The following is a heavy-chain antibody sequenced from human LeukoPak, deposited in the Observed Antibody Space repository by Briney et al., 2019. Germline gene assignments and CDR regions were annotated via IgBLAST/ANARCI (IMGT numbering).Heavy chain of an antibody. J-gene: IGHJ4*02. CDR3: ARDGPYRSGDYCYWGGFDY. CDR1: GFTVSSNH. D-gene: IGHD2-15*01. CDR2: MYSGGDT. V-gene: IGHV3-53*01. Sequence: GGSLRLSCAASGFTVSSNHMSWVRQAPGKGLECVSVMYSGGDTYYADSVKGRFTISRDNSKNTLYLQMNSLRAEDTAVYYCARDGPYRSGDYCYWGGFDYWGQGTLVTVSS.